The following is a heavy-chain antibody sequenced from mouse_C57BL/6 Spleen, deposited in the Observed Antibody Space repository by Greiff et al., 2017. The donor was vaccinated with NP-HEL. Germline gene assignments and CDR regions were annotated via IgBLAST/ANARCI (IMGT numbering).Heavy chain of an antibody. V-gene: IGHV3-6*01. Sequence: EVQRVESGPGLVKPSQSLSLTCSVTGYSITSGYSWNWIRQFPGNKLEWMGYISYDGSNNYNPSLKNRISITRDTSKNQFFLKLNSVTTEDTATYYCARDRATVVAPMDYWGQGTSVTVSS. CDR2: ISYDGSN. D-gene: IGHD1-1*01. J-gene: IGHJ4*01. CDR1: GYSITSGYS. CDR3: ARDRATVVAPMDY.